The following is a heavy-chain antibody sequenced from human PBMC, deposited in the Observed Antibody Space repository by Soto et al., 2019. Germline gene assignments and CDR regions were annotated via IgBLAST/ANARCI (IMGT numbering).Heavy chain of an antibody. Sequence: PGGSLRLSCAASGFTFSSHWMHWVRQGPGRELVWVSRINADGSTTTYADSVKGRFTISRDNAKNTLFLQMNSLRAEDTAIYYCARDFPLSATGPHFDNWGQGTPVTVSS. CDR1: GFTFSSHW. J-gene: IGHJ4*02. D-gene: IGHD3-3*01. V-gene: IGHV3-74*01. CDR3: ARDFPLSATGPHFDN. CDR2: INADGSTT.